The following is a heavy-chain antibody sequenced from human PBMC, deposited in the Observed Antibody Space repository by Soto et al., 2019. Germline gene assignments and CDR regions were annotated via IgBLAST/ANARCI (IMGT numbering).Heavy chain of an antibody. V-gene: IGHV4-39*01. CDR2: IYYSGRT. D-gene: IGHD3-9*01. J-gene: IGHJ4*02. CDR3: ARSSGNDILTGYSGYYFDY. CDR1: GGSISSSSYY. Sequence: SETLSLTCTVSGGSISSSSYYWGWIRQPPGKGLEWIGSIYYSGRTYYNPSLKSRVTISGDTAKNQFSLTLSSSTAADPAVYYCARSSGNDILTGYSGYYFDYWGQGTLVTVSS.